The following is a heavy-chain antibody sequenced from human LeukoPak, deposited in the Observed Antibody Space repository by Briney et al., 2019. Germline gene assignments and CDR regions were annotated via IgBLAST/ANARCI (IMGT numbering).Heavy chain of an antibody. J-gene: IGHJ4*02. CDR3: AAGGYGDPFDY. CDR2: ISSSSSDI. D-gene: IGHD4-17*01. Sequence: GGSLRLSCAASGFTFSSYSMNWVRQAPGKGLEWVSSISSSSSDIYYANSVKGRFTISRDNAKNSLYLQMNSLRAEDTAVYYCAAGGYGDPFDYWGQGTLVTVSS. CDR1: GFTFSSYS. V-gene: IGHV3-21*01.